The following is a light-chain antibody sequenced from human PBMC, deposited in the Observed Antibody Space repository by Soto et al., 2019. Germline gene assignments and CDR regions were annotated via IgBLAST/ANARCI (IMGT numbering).Light chain of an antibody. Sequence: EIVLTQSPGTLSLSPGERATLSCRASQTVGNNYLDWYQQKTGQAPRLLIYGASSSATVIPDWFSGSGAGTDFTLTISRLEPDEFAVYYCLQPATSPRTFGQGTKVEIK. J-gene: IGKJ1*01. CDR1: QTVGNNY. CDR2: GAS. CDR3: LQPATSPRT. V-gene: IGKV3-20*01.